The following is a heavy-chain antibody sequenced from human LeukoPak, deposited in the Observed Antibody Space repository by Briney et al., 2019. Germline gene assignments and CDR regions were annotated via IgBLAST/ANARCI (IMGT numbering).Heavy chain of an antibody. CDR2: IYHSGST. V-gene: IGHV4-30-2*01. CDR3: ARGRHYYDSSGYPIDY. J-gene: IGHJ4*02. Sequence: SETLSLTCAVSGGSISSGGYSWSWIRQPPGKGLEWIGYIYHSGSTYYNPSLKSPVTISVDRSKNQFSLKLSSVTAADTAVYYCARGRHYYDSSGYPIDYWGQGTLVTVSS. D-gene: IGHD3-22*01. CDR1: GGSISSGGYS.